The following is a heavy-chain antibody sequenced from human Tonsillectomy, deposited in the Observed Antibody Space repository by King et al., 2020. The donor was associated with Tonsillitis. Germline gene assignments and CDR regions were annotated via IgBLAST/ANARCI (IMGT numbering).Heavy chain of an antibody. CDR3: AKLYWVSVAYNAAGNGGLSI. Sequence: VQLVGSGGRVVHPGGSLKISCVASGFSFDDYTMHWVRQAPGKGLEWISLPSWDGHATSYADSVMGRFTISRDNDKNSLYLQMNSLRTEDTALYFCAKLYWVSVAYNAAGNGGLSIWGQGTTVIVSS. V-gene: IGHV3-43*01. CDR2: PSWDGHAT. CDR1: GFSFDDYT. D-gene: IGHD3-16*01. J-gene: IGHJ3*02.